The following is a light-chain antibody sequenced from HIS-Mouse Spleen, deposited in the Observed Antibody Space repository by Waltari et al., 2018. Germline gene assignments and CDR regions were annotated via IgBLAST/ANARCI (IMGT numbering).Light chain of an antibody. CDR1: QSLLHSNGYNS. CDR2: LGS. CDR3: MQALQTWT. J-gene: IGKJ1*01. Sequence: DIVMTQSPLSLPVTPGKPASIPCRSSQSLLHSNGYNSLDWYLQKPGQSPQLLIYLGSNRASGVPDRFSGSGSGTDFTLKISRVEAEDVGVYYCMQALQTWTFGQGTKVEIK. V-gene: IGKV2-28*01.